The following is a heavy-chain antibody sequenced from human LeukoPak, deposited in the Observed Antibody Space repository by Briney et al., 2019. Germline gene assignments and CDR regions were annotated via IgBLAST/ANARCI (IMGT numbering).Heavy chain of an antibody. D-gene: IGHD6-13*01. CDR3: AREGRAGYSGSWYSHFDY. CDR2: TYYRSKWYN. V-gene: IGHV6-1*01. CDR1: GDSVSSNSAA. Sequence: SQTLSLTCAISGDSVSSNSAAWNWIRQSPSRGLEWLGRTYYRSKWYNDYAVSVKSRITINPDTSKNQFSLQLNSVTPEDTAVYYCAREGRAGYSGSWYSHFDYWGQGTLVTVSS. J-gene: IGHJ4*02.